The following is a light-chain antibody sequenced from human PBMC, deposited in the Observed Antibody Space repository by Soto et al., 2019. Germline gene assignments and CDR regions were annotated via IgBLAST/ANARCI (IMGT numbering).Light chain of an antibody. Sequence: IAMTQSPATLSVSAGERATLSCRASQSVSSSLAWYQQKPGQAPRLLIYGASTRDTGIPARFSGSGSGTEFTLTISSLQSEDFAVYYCQQYNNWPQVFGQGTKVDIK. V-gene: IGKV3-15*01. CDR2: GAS. CDR3: QQYNNWPQV. J-gene: IGKJ1*01. CDR1: QSVSSS.